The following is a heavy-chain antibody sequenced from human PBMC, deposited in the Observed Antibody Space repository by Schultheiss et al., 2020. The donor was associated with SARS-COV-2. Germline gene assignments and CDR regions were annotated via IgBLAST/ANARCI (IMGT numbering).Heavy chain of an antibody. D-gene: IGHD1-1*01. CDR1: GGSFSGYY. Sequence: LRLSCAVYGGSFSGYYWSWIRQPPGKGLEWIGSIYYSGSTYYNPSLKSRVTISVDTSKNQFSLKLSSVTAADTAVYYCARVSWNGRAGLDYWGQGTLVTAPQ. J-gene: IGHJ4*02. CDR3: ARVSWNGRAGLDY. CDR2: IYYSGST. V-gene: IGHV4-34*09.